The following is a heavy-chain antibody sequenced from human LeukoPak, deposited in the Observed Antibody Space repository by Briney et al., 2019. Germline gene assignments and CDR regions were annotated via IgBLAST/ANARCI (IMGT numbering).Heavy chain of an antibody. Sequence: GGSLRLSCAASGFTFSDYNMRWIRQAPGKGLEWVSSISRSGSTKYYADSVKGRFTISRDNAKNSLYLQMNSLRAEDTAVYYCARDGTYCGGDCYLTTDFDYWGQGTLVTVSS. CDR3: ARDGTYCGGDCYLTTDFDY. D-gene: IGHD2-21*02. V-gene: IGHV3-11*04. J-gene: IGHJ4*02. CDR2: ISRSGSTK. CDR1: GFTFSDYN.